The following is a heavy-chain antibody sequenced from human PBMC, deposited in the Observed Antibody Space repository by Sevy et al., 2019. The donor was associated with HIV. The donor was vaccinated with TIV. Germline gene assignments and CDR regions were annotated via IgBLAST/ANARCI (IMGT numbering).Heavy chain of an antibody. CDR3: ARSILAVAGSYGMDV. J-gene: IGHJ6*02. V-gene: IGHV3-30*03. CDR2: ISSYGNEA. Sequence: GGSLRLSCAASGFNFSNYVLHWVRQTPGKGLEWVTFISSYGNEADYVDSVKGRFTISRDDSKNTLYLQMNSLRPEDTAVYYCARSILAVAGSYGMDVWGQGTTVTVSS. D-gene: IGHD6-19*01. CDR1: GFNFSNYV.